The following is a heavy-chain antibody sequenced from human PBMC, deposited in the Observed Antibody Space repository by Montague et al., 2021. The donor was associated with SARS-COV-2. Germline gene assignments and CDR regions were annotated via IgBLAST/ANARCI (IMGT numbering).Heavy chain of an antibody. CDR3: ARGGHQLRFGLDV. CDR2: IHHTGST. J-gene: IGHJ6*02. V-gene: IGHV4-39*07. Sequence: SETLSLTCTVSGGSISSETSYWGWIRQPPGKGLEWIGQIHHTGSTIYKPSLRSRVTISEDTSKNQFSLKMTSVTAADTAVYYCARGGHQLRFGLDVWGQGTTVTVSS. CDR1: GGSISSETSY. D-gene: IGHD3-16*01.